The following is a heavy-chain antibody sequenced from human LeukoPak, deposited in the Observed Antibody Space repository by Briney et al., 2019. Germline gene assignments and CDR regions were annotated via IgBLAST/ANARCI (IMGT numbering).Heavy chain of an antibody. CDR3: AKTGSRDQGGLDY. J-gene: IGHJ4*02. Sequence: GGSLRLSCVASGFTFSSHWMHWVRQAPGKGLEWVAFIRYDGSNKYYADSVKGRFTISRDNSKNRLFLQMNSLRVEDTAVYFCAKTGSRDQGGLDYWGQGTLVTVSS. V-gene: IGHV3-30*02. CDR2: IRYDGSNK. CDR1: GFTFSSHW. D-gene: IGHD3-10*01.